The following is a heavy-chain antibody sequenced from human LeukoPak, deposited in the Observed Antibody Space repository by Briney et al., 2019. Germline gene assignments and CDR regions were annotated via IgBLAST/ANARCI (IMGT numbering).Heavy chain of an antibody. Sequence: SETLSLTCTVSGDSINSLDSWSWVRQPPGKGLEWIGEMYLSGTTHSNPSVKSRVTISIDKSKNQFFSNLSSVTAADTAVYYCAGLVGRYSSGLYYYYFDYWGQGTLVTVSS. CDR3: AGLVGRYSSGLYYYYFDY. CDR2: MYLSGTT. J-gene: IGHJ4*02. D-gene: IGHD3-22*01. V-gene: IGHV4-4*02. CDR1: GDSINSLDS.